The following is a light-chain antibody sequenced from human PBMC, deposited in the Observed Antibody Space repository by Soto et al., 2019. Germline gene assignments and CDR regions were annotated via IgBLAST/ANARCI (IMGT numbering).Light chain of an antibody. Sequence: QSVLTQPPSASGTPGQRVTISCSGSNSNIGSHTVNWYQQLPGTAPKLLIYSNNQRPSGVPDRFSGSKSGTSASLAISGLQSEDEAEYYCAAWDGSLKGVVFGGGTKLTVL. CDR3: AAWDGSLKGVV. CDR2: SNN. CDR1: NSNIGSHT. V-gene: IGLV1-44*01. J-gene: IGLJ3*02.